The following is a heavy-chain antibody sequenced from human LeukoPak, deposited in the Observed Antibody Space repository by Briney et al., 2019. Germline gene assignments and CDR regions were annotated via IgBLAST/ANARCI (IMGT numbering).Heavy chain of an antibody. D-gene: IGHD3-22*01. CDR2: IRSKAYGGTT. CDR1: GFTFGDYA. J-gene: IGHJ4*02. Sequence: PGGSLRLSCTASGFTFGDYAMSWVRQAPGKGLEWVGFIRSKAYGGTTEYAASVKGRFTISRDDSKSIAYLQMNSLKTEDTAVYYCTRDRGPSYYYDSSGLDFDYWGQGTLVTVSS. CDR3: TRDRGPSYYYDSSGLDFDY. V-gene: IGHV3-49*04.